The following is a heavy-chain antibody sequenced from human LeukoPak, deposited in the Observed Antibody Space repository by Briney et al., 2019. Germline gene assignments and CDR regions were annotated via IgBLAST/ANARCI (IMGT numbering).Heavy chain of an antibody. V-gene: IGHV1-18*01. CDR3: ATVLPRASRYYYGMDV. CDR1: TSR. CDR2: IGTYGGDT. Sequence: ASVKVSCKATSRISWVRQAPGQGLEWMGWIGTYGGDTYYAQKFQGRVTMTEDTSTDTAYMELSSLRSEDTAVYYCATVLPRASRYYYGMDVWGQGTTVTVSS. J-gene: IGHJ6*02.